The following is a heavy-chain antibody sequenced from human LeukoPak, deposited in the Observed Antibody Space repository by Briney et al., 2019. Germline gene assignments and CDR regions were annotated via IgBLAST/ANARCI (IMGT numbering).Heavy chain of an antibody. D-gene: IGHD5-12*01. CDR1: GFTFSSYA. CDR3: ARGSQGLWWLQPGDY. CDR2: ISYDGSNK. V-gene: IGHV3-30*04. Sequence: GGSLRLSCAASGFTFSSYAMHLVRQAPGKGLDWVAVISYDGSNKYYADSVKGRFTISRDNSKNTLYLQMNSLRAEDTAVYYCARGSQGLWWLQPGDYWGQGTLVTVSS. J-gene: IGHJ4*02.